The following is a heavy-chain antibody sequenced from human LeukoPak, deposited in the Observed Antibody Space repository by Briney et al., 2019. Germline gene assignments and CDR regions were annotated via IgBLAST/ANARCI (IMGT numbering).Heavy chain of an antibody. CDR3: ARELDPDYYDSSGLDY. J-gene: IGHJ4*02. CDR1: GGTFSSYA. Sequence: GASVKVSCKASGGTFSSYAISWVRQAPGQGLEWMGRIIPILGIANYAQKFQGRVTITADKSTSTAYMELSSLRSEDTAVYYCARELDPDYYDSSGLDYWGQGTLVTVSS. CDR2: IIPILGIA. V-gene: IGHV1-69*04. D-gene: IGHD3-22*01.